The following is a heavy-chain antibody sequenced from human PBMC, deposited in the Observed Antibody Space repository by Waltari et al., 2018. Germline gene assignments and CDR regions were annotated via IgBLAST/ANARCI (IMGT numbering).Heavy chain of an antibody. Sequence: EVLLVESGGGLVQPGGSLSLSCKASGFSFSDYWMTWVRQAPGKGLEWVANIKRDGREKYYVDSVKGRFSISRDNSEKSLYLQMDNLRPEDTAVYYCARDHEYIADYWGQGTLVTVSS. V-gene: IGHV3-7*01. D-gene: IGHD3-16*02. J-gene: IGHJ4*02. CDR3: ARDHEYIADY. CDR2: IKRDGREK. CDR1: GFSFSDYW.